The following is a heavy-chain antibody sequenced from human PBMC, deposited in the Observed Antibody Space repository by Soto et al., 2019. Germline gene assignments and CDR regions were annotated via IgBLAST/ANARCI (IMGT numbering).Heavy chain of an antibody. CDR2: ISYDGSNK. D-gene: IGHD3-3*01. CDR1: GFTFSSYG. J-gene: IGHJ6*02. Sequence: GGSLRLSCAASGFTFSSYGMHRVRQAPGKGLEWVAVISYDGSNKYYADSVKGRFTISRDNSRNTLYLQMNSLRAEDTAVYYCAKEGGYYDFWSGYYSAYYYYGMDVWGPGTTVTVSS. CDR3: AKEGGYYDFWSGYYSAYYYYGMDV. V-gene: IGHV3-30*18.